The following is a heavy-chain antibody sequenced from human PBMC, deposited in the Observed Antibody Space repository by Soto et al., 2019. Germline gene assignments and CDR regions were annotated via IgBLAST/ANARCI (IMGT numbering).Heavy chain of an antibody. V-gene: IGHV4-30-2*01. Sequence: QLQLQESGSGLVKPSQTLSLTCAVSGGSISSGGYSWSWIRQPPGKGLEWIGYIYHSGSTYYNPSLKSRVTISVDRSKNQFSLKLSSVTAADTAVYYCARGGPGGNSAWYFDLWGRGTLVTVSS. CDR2: IYHSGST. J-gene: IGHJ2*01. CDR1: GGSISSGGYS. D-gene: IGHD4-4*01. CDR3: ARGGPGGNSAWYFDL.